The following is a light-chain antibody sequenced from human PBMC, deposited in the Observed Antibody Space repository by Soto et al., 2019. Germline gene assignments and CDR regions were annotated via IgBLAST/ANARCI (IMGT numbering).Light chain of an antibody. V-gene: IGKV1-5*03. CDR1: QSISTW. Sequence: DIQMTQSPSTLSASVGDRVTITCRASQSISTWLARYQQKPGTAPKLLIYKASTLESGVPSRFSGSRSGTEFTLTVSSLQPDDFATYYCQHYNSYSEAFGQGTKVDIK. CDR3: QHYNSYSEA. J-gene: IGKJ1*01. CDR2: KAS.